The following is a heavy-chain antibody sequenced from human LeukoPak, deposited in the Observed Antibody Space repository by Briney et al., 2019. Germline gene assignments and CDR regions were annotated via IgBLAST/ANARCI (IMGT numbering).Heavy chain of an antibody. CDR2: IIPIFGTA. D-gene: IGHD2-2*01. CDR3: AGSNNDCSSTSCYNYYYYMDV. CDR1: GGTFSSYA. Sequence: SVKVSCKASGGTFSSYAISWVRQAPGQGLEWMGGIIPIFGTANYAQKFQGRVTITTDESTSTAYMELRSLRSEDTAVYYCAGSNNDCSSTSCYNYYYYMDVWGKATTVTDSS. V-gene: IGHV1-69*05. J-gene: IGHJ6*03.